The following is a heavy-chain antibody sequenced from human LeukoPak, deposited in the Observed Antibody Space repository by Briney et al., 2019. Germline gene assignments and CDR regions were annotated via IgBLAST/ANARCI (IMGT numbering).Heavy chain of an antibody. CDR2: LRSDGGTT. V-gene: IGHV3-64*02. J-gene: IGHJ4*02. CDR1: GFTFKKFA. CDR3: ARARRSGQQSYYFDY. D-gene: IGHD6-19*01. Sequence: GGSLRLFCVGSGFTFKKFAMHWVRQAPGKGLEYVSALRSDGGTTCYAESVKGRFIISRDNSKNTVYLQMGSLRSEDMGVYYCARARRSGQQSYYFDYWGQGTPVTVSS.